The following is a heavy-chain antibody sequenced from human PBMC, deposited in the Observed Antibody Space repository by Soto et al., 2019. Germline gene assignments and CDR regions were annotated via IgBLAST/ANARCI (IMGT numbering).Heavy chain of an antibody. CDR1: GGSISSYY. J-gene: IGHJ5*02. D-gene: IGHD4-4*01. CDR3: ARGYDSNYVFDV. CDR2: INHSGST. V-gene: IGHV4-34*01. Sequence: SETLSLTCTVSGGSISSYYWSWIRQPPGKGLEWIGEINHSGSTNYNPSLKSRVTISVDTSKNQFSLKLSSVTAADTAVYYCARGYDSNYVFDVWGQRTLDTGSS.